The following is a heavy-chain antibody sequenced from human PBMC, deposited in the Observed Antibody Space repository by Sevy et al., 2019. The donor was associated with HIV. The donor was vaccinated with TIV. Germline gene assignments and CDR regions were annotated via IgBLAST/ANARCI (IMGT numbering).Heavy chain of an antibody. Sequence: GGSLRLSCAASGFIFSTYTMTWVRQAPGKGLEWVSGISGSGGSTYYADSLKGRFTIFRDNSKSTVHLQMNSQRAEDTAVYYCAKGDRTFYGLDVWGQGTTVTVSS. CDR3: AKGDRTFYGLDV. CDR2: ISGSGGST. J-gene: IGHJ6*02. V-gene: IGHV3-23*01. CDR1: GFIFSTYT. D-gene: IGHD2-15*01.